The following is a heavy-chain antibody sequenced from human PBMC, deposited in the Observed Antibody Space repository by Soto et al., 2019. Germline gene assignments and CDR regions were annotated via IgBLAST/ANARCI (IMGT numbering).Heavy chain of an antibody. V-gene: IGHV2-70*04. CDR2: IDWDDDK. CDR3: AREYCSSTSCYTAWFDP. J-gene: IGHJ5*02. CDR1: GFSLSTSGMR. D-gene: IGHD2-2*02. Sequence: SCRTLVNPTQTLTLSCTCSGFSLSTSGMRVSWIRQRPGKALEWLARIDWDDDKFYSTSLKTRLTISKDTSKNQVVLTMTNMDPVDTATYYCAREYCSSTSCYTAWFDPWGQGILVTVS.